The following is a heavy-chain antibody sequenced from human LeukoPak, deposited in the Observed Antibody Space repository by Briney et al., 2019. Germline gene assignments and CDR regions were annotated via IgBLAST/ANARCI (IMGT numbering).Heavy chain of an antibody. Sequence: GGSLRLSCAASGFTFSSYSMNWVRQAPGRGLEWVSSISSSSSYIYYADSVKGRFTISRDNAKNSLYPQMNSLRAEDTAVYYCARGRTHYYDSNGYSDYWGQGTLVTVSS. CDR2: ISSSSSYI. CDR1: GFTFSSYS. D-gene: IGHD3-22*01. V-gene: IGHV3-21*01. J-gene: IGHJ4*02. CDR3: ARGRTHYYDSNGYSDY.